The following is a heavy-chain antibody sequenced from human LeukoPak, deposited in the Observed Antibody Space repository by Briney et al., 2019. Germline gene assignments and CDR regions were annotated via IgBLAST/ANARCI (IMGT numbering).Heavy chain of an antibody. CDR3: ASDYDFSDGSKRGFDR. CDR1: GFTFRTFS. V-gene: IGHV3-48*01. D-gene: IGHD3-3*01. CDR2: VSGSGATM. J-gene: IGHJ4*02. Sequence: GGSLRLSCAASGFTFRTFSMNWVRQAPGKGLEWVAYVSGSGATMYYADSVKGRFTISRDNATSSLFMQMNSLRAEDTAVYYCASDYDFSDGSKRGFDRWGQGTLVTVSS.